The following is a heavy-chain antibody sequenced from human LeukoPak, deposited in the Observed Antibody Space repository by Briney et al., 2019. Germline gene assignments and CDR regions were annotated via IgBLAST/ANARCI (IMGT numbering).Heavy chain of an antibody. CDR3: ARRAVAGSYNWFNP. D-gene: IGHD6-19*01. CDR2: ISGSGGST. Sequence: GGSLRLSCAASGFTFSSYTMSWVRQAPGKGLEWVSAISGSGGSTYYADSVKGRFTISRDNSKNTLYLQMNSLRAEDTAVYYCARRAVAGSYNWFNPWGQGTLVTVSS. V-gene: IGHV3-23*01. J-gene: IGHJ5*02. CDR1: GFTFSSYT.